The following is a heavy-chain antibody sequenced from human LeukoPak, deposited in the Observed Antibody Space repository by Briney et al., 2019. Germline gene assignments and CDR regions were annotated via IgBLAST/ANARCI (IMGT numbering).Heavy chain of an antibody. J-gene: IGHJ3*02. V-gene: IGHV4-39*07. CDR3: ARSDGYGLVGI. Sequence: PSETLSLTCTVSGGSISSSSYYWGWIRQPPGKGLEWIGSIYYSGSTNYNPSLKSRVTMSVDTSKNQFSLKLSSVTAADTAVYYCARSDGYGLVGIWGQGTMVTVSS. CDR1: GGSISSSSYY. D-gene: IGHD3-10*01. CDR2: IYYSGST.